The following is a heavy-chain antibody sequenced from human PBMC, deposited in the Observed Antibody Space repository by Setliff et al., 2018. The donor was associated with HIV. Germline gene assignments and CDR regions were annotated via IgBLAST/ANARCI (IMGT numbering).Heavy chain of an antibody. CDR3: AREYRNRNYYYYYMDV. CDR1: GDSISSGPYY. CDR2: MSYSGST. D-gene: IGHD1-1*01. V-gene: IGHV4-39*07. Sequence: SETLSLTCSVSGDSISSGPYYWAWIRQPPGKGLEWIGSMSYSGSTIYNSSLKTRVTISVDTSKNQFSLKLSSVTAADTAVYYCAREYRNRNYYYYYMDVWGKGTTVTVSS. J-gene: IGHJ6*03.